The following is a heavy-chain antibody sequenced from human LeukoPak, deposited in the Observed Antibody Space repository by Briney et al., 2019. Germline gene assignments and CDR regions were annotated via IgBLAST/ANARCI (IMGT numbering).Heavy chain of an antibody. CDR3: ARIGVLAFFGFDP. V-gene: IGHV4-34*01. D-gene: IGHD3-16*01. CDR1: GGSFSGYY. Sequence: SETLSLTCAVYGGSFSGYYWSWIRQPPGKGLEWIGEINHSGSTNYNPSLKSRVTISVDTSKNQFSLKLSSVTAADTAVYYCARIGVLAFFGFDPWGQGTLVTVSS. CDR2: INHSGST. J-gene: IGHJ5*02.